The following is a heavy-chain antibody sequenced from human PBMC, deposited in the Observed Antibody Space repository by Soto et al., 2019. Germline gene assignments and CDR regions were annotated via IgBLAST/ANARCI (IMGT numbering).Heavy chain of an antibody. J-gene: IGHJ4*02. CDR3: ARGSGIVALPGELEDVKYDY. Sequence: QVQLQQWGAGLVKPSETLSLSCAVYGQSFSGHSWAWIRQPPGKGLEWIGEINESGSTYYNPSLKSRATISTDTSKNHFSLKLSSVSAADTAAYFCARGSGIVALPGELEDVKYDYWGQGTLVNVCS. CDR1: GQSFSGHS. CDR2: INESGST. V-gene: IGHV4-34*01. D-gene: IGHD1-1*01.